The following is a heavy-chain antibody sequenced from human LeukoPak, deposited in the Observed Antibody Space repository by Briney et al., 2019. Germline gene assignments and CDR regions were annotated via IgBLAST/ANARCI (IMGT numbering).Heavy chain of an antibody. D-gene: IGHD3-10*01. CDR2: PNPNTGGT. CDR3: ARVPRSGSYIYFDY. V-gene: IGHV1-2*06. Sequence: ASVKVSCKASEYTFTGYYIHWVRQAPGQGLEWMGRPNPNTGGTNYAQNFQGRVTMTRDTSISTVYMELSSLRSDDTALYYCARVPRSGSYIYFDYWGQGTLVTVSS. CDR1: EYTFTGYY. J-gene: IGHJ4*02.